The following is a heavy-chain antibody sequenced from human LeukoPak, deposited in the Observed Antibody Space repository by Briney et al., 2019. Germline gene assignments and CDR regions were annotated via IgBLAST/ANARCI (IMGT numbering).Heavy chain of an antibody. CDR3: ARGHSSGWYWFDP. CDR1: GGTFSSYA. J-gene: IGHJ5*02. D-gene: IGHD6-19*01. Sequence: SVKVSCKASGGTFSSYAISWVRQAPGQGLEWMGRIIPILGIANYAQKFQGRVTITADKSTSTAYMELSSLRSEDTAVYYCARGHSSGWYWFDPWGQGTLVTVSS. V-gene: IGHV1-69*04. CDR2: IIPILGIA.